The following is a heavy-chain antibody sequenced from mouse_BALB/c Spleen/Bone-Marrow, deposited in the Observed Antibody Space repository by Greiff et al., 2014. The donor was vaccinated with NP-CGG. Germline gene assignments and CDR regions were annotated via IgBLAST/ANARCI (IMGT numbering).Heavy chain of an antibody. J-gene: IGHJ3*01. CDR3: ARRDYSFAY. CDR1: GYAFTNYL. V-gene: IGHV1-54*01. CDR2: INPGSGGT. D-gene: IGHD2-13*01. Sequence: VHLVESGAELVRPGTSVKVSCKASGYAFTNYLIEWVKQRPGQSLEWIGVINPGSGGTNYNEKFKGKATLTADKSSSTAYMQLSSLTSDDSAVYFCARRDYSFAYWGQGTLVTVSA.